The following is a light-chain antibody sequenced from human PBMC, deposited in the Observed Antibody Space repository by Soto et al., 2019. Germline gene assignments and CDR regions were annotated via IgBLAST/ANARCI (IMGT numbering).Light chain of an antibody. Sequence: QSVLTQPASVSGYPGQSSTISCTGTSRDVGGYNYVSWYQQHPGKAPKLMIYEVSNRPSGVSNRFSGSKSGNTASLTISGLQAADEAAYYCSAYTSSSTPVVFGGGTKLTVL. CDR1: SRDVGGYNY. V-gene: IGLV2-14*01. J-gene: IGLJ2*01. CDR3: SAYTSSSTPVV. CDR2: EVS.